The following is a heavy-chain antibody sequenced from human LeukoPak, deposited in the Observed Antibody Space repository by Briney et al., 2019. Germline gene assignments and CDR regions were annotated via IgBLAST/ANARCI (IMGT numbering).Heavy chain of an antibody. CDR2: IYYSGIS. J-gene: IGHJ3*02. Sequence: PSETLSLTCTVSGGSISTSSYFWGWIRQPPGKGLEWIGSIYYSGISFYNPSLKSRVTISVDTSKTQFSLKLTSVTAADTAVYYCARPLDTTFFNAFDIWGQGTMVTVSS. D-gene: IGHD2/OR15-2a*01. V-gene: IGHV4-39*01. CDR1: GGSISTSSYF. CDR3: ARPLDTTFFNAFDI.